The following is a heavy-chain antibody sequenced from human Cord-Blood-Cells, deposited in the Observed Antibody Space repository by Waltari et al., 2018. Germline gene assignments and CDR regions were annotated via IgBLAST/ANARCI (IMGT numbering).Heavy chain of an antibody. CDR1: GYSFTSYW. V-gene: IGHV5-51*01. CDR2: IYPGDSAT. D-gene: IGHD3-16*01. CDR3: ARHGLGVYWYFDL. J-gene: IGHJ2*01. Sequence: EVQLVQSGAEVKKPEESLKISCKGSGYSFTSYWIGWVSQMPGKGLECMGIIYPGDSATRYSPSVQGQVTISADNSISTAYLQWSSLKASDTAMYYCARHGLGVYWYFDLWDRGTLVTVSS.